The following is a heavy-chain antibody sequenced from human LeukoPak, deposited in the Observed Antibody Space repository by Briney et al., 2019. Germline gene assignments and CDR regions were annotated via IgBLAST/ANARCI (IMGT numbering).Heavy chain of an antibody. D-gene: IGHD6-13*01. Sequence: SVKVSCTASGGTFSSYAISWVRQAPGQGLEWMGGIIPIFGTANYAQKFQGRVTITADESTSTAYMELSSLRSEDTAVYYCARDTYSSSGEYYFDYWGQGTLVTVSS. CDR3: ARDTYSSSGEYYFDY. V-gene: IGHV1-69*13. CDR1: GGTFSSYA. J-gene: IGHJ4*02. CDR2: IIPIFGTA.